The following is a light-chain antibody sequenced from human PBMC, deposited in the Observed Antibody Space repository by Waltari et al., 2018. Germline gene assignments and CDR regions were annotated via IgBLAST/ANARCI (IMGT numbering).Light chain of an antibody. J-gene: IGLJ3*02. V-gene: IGLV4-69*01. Sequence: QLVLTQSPSASASLGASVKLTCTLTGEYSAYTIAWHPLPPEKGPRYLINVNSDGSHDKADGIPERFSGSSAGAERYLIISRLQSDDEADYFCQTWGMNIQVFGGGTRLTVL. CDR3: QTWGMNIQV. CDR1: GEYSAYT. CDR2: VNSDGSH.